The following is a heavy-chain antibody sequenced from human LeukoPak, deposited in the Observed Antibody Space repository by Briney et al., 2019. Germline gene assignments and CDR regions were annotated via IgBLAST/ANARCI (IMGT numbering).Heavy chain of an antibody. J-gene: IGHJ5*02. CDR2: INPNSGGT. CDR3: ARVGLPLYYYDSSGYYPPGNWFDP. Sequence: GASVKASCKASGYTFTGYYMHWVRQAPGQGLEWMGWINPNSGGTNYAQKIQGRVTMTRDTSISTAYMELSRLRSDDTAVYYCARVGLPLYYYDSSGYYPPGNWFDPWGQGTLVTVSS. D-gene: IGHD3-22*01. V-gene: IGHV1-2*02. CDR1: GYTFTGYY.